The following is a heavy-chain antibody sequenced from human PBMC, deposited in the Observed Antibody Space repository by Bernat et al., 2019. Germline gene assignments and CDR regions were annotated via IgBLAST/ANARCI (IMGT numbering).Heavy chain of an antibody. Sequence: VQLVESGGGVVQPGRSLRLSCAASGFTFSNAWMNWVRQAPGKGLEWVGRIKSKTDGGTTDYAAPVKGRFTISRDDSKNTLYLQMNSLKTEDTAVYYCTTDDCSSTSCYSTSVDYWGQGTLVTVSS. CDR2: IKSKTDGGTT. D-gene: IGHD2-2*02. CDR3: TTDDCSSTSCYSTSVDY. J-gene: IGHJ4*02. V-gene: IGHV3-15*07. CDR1: GFTFSNAW.